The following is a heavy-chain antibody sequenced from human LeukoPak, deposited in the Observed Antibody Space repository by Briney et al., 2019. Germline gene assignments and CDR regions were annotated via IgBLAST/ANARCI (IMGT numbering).Heavy chain of an antibody. CDR1: GLTFSNAW. J-gene: IGHJ5*02. Sequence: GGSLRLSCVATGLTFSNAWMRRVRQAPGKGLEWVGRIKSKNDGGTTDYAAPVKGRFTISRDDSKNTLYLQMNSLRAEDTAVYYCARDWTVPVDPWGQGTLVTVSS. V-gene: IGHV3-15*01. D-gene: IGHD3/OR15-3a*01. CDR2: IKSKNDGGTT. CDR3: ARDWTVPVDP.